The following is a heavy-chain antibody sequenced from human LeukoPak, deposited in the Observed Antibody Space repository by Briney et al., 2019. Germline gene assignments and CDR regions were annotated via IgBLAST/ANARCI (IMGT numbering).Heavy chain of an antibody. CDR1: GNYW. V-gene: IGHV3-74*01. CDR2: INPDGTTT. CDR3: ARGYSGSYRIDY. D-gene: IGHD1-26*01. J-gene: IGHJ4*02. Sequence: GGSLRLSCAASGNYWMHWVRQAPGMGLVWVSRINPDGTTTSYADSVKGRFTISRDNAKNTLYLQMNSLRAEDTAVYYCARGYSGSYRIDYWGQGTLVTVSS.